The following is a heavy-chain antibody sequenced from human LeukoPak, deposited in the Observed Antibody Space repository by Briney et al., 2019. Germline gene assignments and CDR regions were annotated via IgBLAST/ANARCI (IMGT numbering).Heavy chain of an antibody. J-gene: IGHJ4*02. Sequence: GGSLRLSCAASGVTFSSYSMNWVRQTPGKGLEWGSSISSSSSEIYYADSVKGRFTISRDNSKNTLYLQMNSVRAEDTAVYYCAKDPGSRTKRNGYYFDYWGQGTLVTVSS. CDR2: ISSSSSEI. CDR3: AKDPGSRTKRNGYYFDY. D-gene: IGHD6-13*01. V-gene: IGHV3-21*01. CDR1: GVTFSSYS.